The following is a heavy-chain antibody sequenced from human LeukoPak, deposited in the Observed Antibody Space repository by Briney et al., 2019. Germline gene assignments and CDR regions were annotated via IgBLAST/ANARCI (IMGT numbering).Heavy chain of an antibody. V-gene: IGHV3-21*01. J-gene: IGHJ3*02. CDR1: RFTFNSYS. Sequence: PARSLRLSCAASRFTFNSYSMNWVRQAPGKGLEWVSSISSSSSYIYYADSVKGRFTISRDNAKNSLYLQMNSLRAEDAAVYYCARPDEQQLVRDAFDIWGQGTMVTVSS. D-gene: IGHD6-13*01. CDR3: ARPDEQQLVRDAFDI. CDR2: ISSSSSYI.